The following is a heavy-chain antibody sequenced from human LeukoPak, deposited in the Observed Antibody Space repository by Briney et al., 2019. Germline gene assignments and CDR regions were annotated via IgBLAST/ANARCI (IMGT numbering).Heavy chain of an antibody. J-gene: IGHJ5*02. CDR1: GGSISSDY. D-gene: IGHD2-15*01. V-gene: IGHV4-59*12. CDR3: AREYRGYCSGGSCYGWFDP. Sequence: SETLSLTCTVSGGSISSDYWSWVRQPPGKGLEWIGYIYYSGSTNYNPSLKSRVTISVDTSKNQFSLKLNSVSAADTAVYYCAREYRGYCSGGSCYGWFDPWGQGTLVTVSS. CDR2: IYYSGST.